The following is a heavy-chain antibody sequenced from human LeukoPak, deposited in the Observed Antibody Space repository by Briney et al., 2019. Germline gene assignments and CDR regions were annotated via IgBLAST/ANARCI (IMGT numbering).Heavy chain of an antibody. CDR2: ISGSGGST. V-gene: IGHV3-23*01. Sequence: GSLRLSCAASGFTFSSYAMSWVRQAPGKGLEWVSAISGSGGSTYYADSVKGRFTISRDNSKNTLYLQMNSLRAEDTAVYYCAKYTSGSYYTGYVDYWGQGTLVTVSS. D-gene: IGHD1-26*01. CDR1: GFTFSSYA. CDR3: AKYTSGSYYTGYVDY. J-gene: IGHJ4*02.